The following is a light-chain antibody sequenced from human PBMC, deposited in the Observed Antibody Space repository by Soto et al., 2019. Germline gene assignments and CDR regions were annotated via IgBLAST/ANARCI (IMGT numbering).Light chain of an antibody. V-gene: IGKV3-11*01. Sequence: EIVLTQSPATLSLSPGERATLSCRASQSVSSYLAWYQQKPGQAPRLLIYDASNRTTGIPARFSGSGSGTDFTLTISSIVPEDFAVYHCQQRSNWPPAITFGVGTKVEIK. CDR2: DAS. J-gene: IGKJ4*01. CDR3: QQRSNWPPAIT. CDR1: QSVSSY.